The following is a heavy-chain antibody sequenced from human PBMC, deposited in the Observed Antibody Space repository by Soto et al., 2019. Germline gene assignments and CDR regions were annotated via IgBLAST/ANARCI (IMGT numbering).Heavy chain of an antibody. J-gene: IGHJ5*02. Sequence: QVQLVESGGGVVQPGRSLRLSCAASGFTFSSYAMHWVRQAPGKGLEWVAVISYDGSNKYYADSVKGRFTISRDNSKNTLYLQMNSLRAEDTALYYCARDSMVLFDPWGQGTLVTVSS. D-gene: IGHD2-8*01. CDR2: ISYDGSNK. CDR1: GFTFSSYA. CDR3: ARDSMVLFDP. V-gene: IGHV3-30-3*01.